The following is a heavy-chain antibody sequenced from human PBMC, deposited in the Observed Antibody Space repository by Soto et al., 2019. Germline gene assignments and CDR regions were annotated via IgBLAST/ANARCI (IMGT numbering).Heavy chain of an antibody. J-gene: IGHJ5*02. CDR3: ARWFDP. CDR1: GGSISSCDYS. V-gene: IGHV4-30-4*01. CDR2: ISYGGST. Sequence: SETLSLPCTVSGGSISSCDYSWRGLLQPPGTGLDWSGYISYGGSTYYAPSLKSRVTISVDASKYRFSLKLCSVSDADTGVYYCARWFDPWGQGTLVTVSS.